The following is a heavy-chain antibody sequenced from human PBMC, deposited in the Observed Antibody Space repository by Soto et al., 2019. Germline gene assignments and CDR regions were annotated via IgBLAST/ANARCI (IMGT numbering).Heavy chain of an antibody. Sequence: GGSLRLSCAASGFTFSSYEMNWVRQAPGKGLEWVSYISSSGSTIYYADSVKGRFTISRDNAKNSLYLQMTSLRAEDTAVYYCAREGVVTATRDDAFDIWGQGTMVTVSS. V-gene: IGHV3-48*03. CDR2: ISSSGSTI. CDR1: GFTFSSYE. J-gene: IGHJ3*02. D-gene: IGHD2-21*02. CDR3: AREGVVTATRDDAFDI.